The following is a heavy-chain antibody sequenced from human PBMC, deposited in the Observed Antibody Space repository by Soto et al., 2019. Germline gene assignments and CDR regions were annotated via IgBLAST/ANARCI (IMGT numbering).Heavy chain of an antibody. CDR3: ARLPKGSVENA. CDR1: GLSFSDHS. V-gene: IGHV3-48*02. J-gene: IGHJ4*02. Sequence: PGGSLRLSGVASGLSFSDHSMTWGRQSPGKGLQWIAYISSGSENIYYAESVRGRFTVSRDNAKNALFLQMNSLRDDDTDTYYCARLPKGSVENAWGQGTRVTVSS. D-gene: IGHD3-10*01. CDR2: ISSGSENI.